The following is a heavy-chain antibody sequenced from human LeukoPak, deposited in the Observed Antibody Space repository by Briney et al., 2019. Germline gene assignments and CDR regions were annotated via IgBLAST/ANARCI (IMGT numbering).Heavy chain of an antibody. CDR1: GDSISSSTYY. Sequence: SETLSLTCTVSGDSISSSTYYWGWIRQPPGKGLEWLGNVSYTGSTYYNPSLKSRLIFSVDTSKNQFSLRLTSVTAADTAFYCCVRQGLEMTGGGWFDPWGQGTLVTVSS. D-gene: IGHD2-8*02. J-gene: IGHJ5*02. CDR2: VSYTGST. CDR3: VRQGLEMTGGGWFDP. V-gene: IGHV4-39*01.